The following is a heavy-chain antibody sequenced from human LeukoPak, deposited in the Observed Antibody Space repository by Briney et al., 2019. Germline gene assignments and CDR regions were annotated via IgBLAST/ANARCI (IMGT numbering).Heavy chain of an antibody. D-gene: IGHD2-21*02. V-gene: IGHV3-30-3*01. CDR2: ISYDGSNK. J-gene: IGHJ3*02. CDR3: ARDKPPGRDLDAFDI. CDR1: GFTFSSYA. Sequence: TGRSLRLSCAASGFTFSSYAMHWVRQAPGKGLEWVAVISYDGSNKYYADSVKGRFTISRDNSKNTLYLQMNSLRAEDTAVYYCARDKPPGRDLDAFDIWGQGTMVTVSS.